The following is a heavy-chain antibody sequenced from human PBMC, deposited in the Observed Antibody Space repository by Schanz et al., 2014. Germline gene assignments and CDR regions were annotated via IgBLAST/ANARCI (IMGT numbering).Heavy chain of an antibody. CDR3: TRDRGALINHNDALDL. J-gene: IGHJ3*01. Sequence: QVQLVESGGGVVQPGRSLRLSCAASGFTFSSYGMHWVRQAPGKGLEWVAIIWYDGSNKYYADSVKGRFTISRDNSKNTLFLQMSSLRAEDTAVYYCTRDRGALINHNDALDLWGQGTMVSVSS. V-gene: IGHV3-33*01. CDR2: IWYDGSNK. CDR1: GFTFSSYG. D-gene: IGHD3-16*01.